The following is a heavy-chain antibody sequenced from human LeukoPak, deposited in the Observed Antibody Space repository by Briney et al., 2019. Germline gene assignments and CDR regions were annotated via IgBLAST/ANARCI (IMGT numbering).Heavy chain of an antibody. V-gene: IGHV3-53*01. CDR2: IYSGGST. CDR1: GFTVSSNY. J-gene: IGHJ6*03. D-gene: IGHD1-1*01. Sequence: PGGSLRLSCAASGFTVSSNYMSWVRQAPGKGLEWVSVIYSGGSTYYADSVKGRFTISRDNSKNTLYLQMNSLRAEDTAVYYCARSEIGNWYYDYYYMDVWGKGTTVTVSS. CDR3: ARSEIGNWYYDYYYMDV.